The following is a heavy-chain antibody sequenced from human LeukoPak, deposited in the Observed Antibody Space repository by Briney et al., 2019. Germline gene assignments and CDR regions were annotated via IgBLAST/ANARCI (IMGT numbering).Heavy chain of an antibody. D-gene: IGHD4-17*01. CDR1: GYTFTSYD. Sequence: ASVKVSCKASGYTFTSYDINWVRQATGKGLEWMGGFDPEDGETIYAQKFQGRVTMTEDTSTDTAYMELSSLRSEDTAVYYCATSPIYGDYIDYWGQGTLVTVSS. CDR3: ATSPIYGDYIDY. CDR2: FDPEDGET. V-gene: IGHV1-24*01. J-gene: IGHJ4*02.